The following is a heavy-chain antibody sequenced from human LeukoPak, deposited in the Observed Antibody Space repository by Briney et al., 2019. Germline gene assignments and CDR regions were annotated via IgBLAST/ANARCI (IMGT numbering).Heavy chain of an antibody. Sequence: SETLSLTCTVSGGSVSSGNYYWSWIRQPPGKGLEWIGYIYYSGDTNYNPSLKGRVTISVDTSKNQVSLKLSFVTAADTAVYYCARDPSGYFNYWGQGTLVTVSS. CDR3: ARDPSGYFNY. V-gene: IGHV4-61*01. D-gene: IGHD3-22*01. CDR1: GGSVSSGNYY. J-gene: IGHJ4*02. CDR2: IYYSGDT.